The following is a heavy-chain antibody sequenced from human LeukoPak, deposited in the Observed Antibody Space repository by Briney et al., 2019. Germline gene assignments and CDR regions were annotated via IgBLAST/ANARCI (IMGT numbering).Heavy chain of an antibody. D-gene: IGHD3-22*01. CDR3: ARAETMIDY. CDR1: GGSFSGYY. Sequence: SETLSLTCVVYGGSFSGYYWSWIRQPPGKGLEWIGEINHSGSTNYNPSLKSRVTISVDTSKNQFSLKLSSVTAADTAVYYCARAETMIDYWGQGTLVTVSS. CDR2: INHSGST. J-gene: IGHJ4*02. V-gene: IGHV4-34*01.